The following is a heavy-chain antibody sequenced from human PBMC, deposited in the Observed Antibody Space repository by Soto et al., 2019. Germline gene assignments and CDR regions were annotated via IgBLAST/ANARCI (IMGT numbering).Heavy chain of an antibody. J-gene: IGHJ4*02. V-gene: IGHV1-18*01. D-gene: IGHD2-15*01. CDR1: GYTFTSYG. CDR3: VVAAQPYYLDY. CDR2: ISAYNGNT. Sequence: GASVKVSCKASGYTFTSYGISWVRQAPGQGLEWMGWISAYNGNTNYAQKLQGRVTMTTDTSTSTAYMELRSLRSDDTAVYYCVVAAQPYYLDYWGQGTLVNVSS.